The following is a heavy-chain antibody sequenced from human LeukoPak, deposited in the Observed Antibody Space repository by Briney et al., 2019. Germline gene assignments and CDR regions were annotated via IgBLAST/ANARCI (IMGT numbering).Heavy chain of an antibody. CDR1: GFTFSSYA. CDR3: ARAPSMAKGSYFDY. J-gene: IGHJ4*02. CDR2: ISYDGSNK. Sequence: GGSLRLSCAASGFTFSSYAMHWVRQAPGKGLEWVAVISYDGSNKYYADSVKGRFTISRDNSKNTLYLQMNSLRAEDTAVYYCARAPSMAKGSYFDYWGQGTLVTVSS. D-gene: IGHD5-24*01. V-gene: IGHV3-30-3*01.